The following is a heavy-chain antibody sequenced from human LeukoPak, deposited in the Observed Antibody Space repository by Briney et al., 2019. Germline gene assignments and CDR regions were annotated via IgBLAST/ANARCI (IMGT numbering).Heavy chain of an antibody. CDR2: VSAYNGNT. CDR3: ARDLRTAVAGNWFDP. CDR1: GYTFTSYG. V-gene: IGHV1-18*01. J-gene: IGHJ5*02. D-gene: IGHD6-19*01. Sequence: EASVKVSCKSSGYTFTSYGFTWVRQAPGQGLEWMGWVSAYNGNTNYAQKLQGRVTMTIDISTSTVYMELRSLRSDDTAVYYCARDLRTAVAGNWFDPWGQGTLVTVSS.